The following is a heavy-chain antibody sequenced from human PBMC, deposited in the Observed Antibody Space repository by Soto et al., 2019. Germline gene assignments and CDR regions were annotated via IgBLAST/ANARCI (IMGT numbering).Heavy chain of an antibody. CDR1: GYSFTSYW. CDR3: ARQVAATPYYYYGMDV. D-gene: IGHD2-15*01. J-gene: IGHJ6*02. V-gene: IGHV5-51*01. CDR2: IYPGDSDT. Sequence: GESLKISCKGSGYSFTSYWIGWVRQMPGKGLEWMGIIYPGDSDTRYSPSFKGQVTISADKSISTAYLQWSSLKASDTAMYYCARQVAATPYYYYGMDVWGQGTTVTVSS.